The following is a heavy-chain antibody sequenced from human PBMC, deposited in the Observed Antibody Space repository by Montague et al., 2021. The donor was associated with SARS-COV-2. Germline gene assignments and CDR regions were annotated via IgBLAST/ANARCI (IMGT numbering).Heavy chain of an antibody. Sequence: SLRLSCAASGFTFSSYWMSWVRQTPEKGLEWVANIKPDGGEKHYVDSVKGRFTISRDNAKNSLNLQMGSLRAEDTALYYCARDSRIVGATGGMDVWGQGTTVIVSS. D-gene: IGHD1-26*01. V-gene: IGHV3-7*03. CDR1: GFTFSSYW. J-gene: IGHJ6*02. CDR2: IKPDGGEK. CDR3: ARDSRIVGATGGMDV.